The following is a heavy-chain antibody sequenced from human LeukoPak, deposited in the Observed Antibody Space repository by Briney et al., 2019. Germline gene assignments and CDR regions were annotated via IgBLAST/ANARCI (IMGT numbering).Heavy chain of an antibody. CDR3: ARDSLGVAGPSWDY. CDR2: ISAYNGNT. J-gene: IGHJ4*02. CDR1: GYTFTSYG. D-gene: IGHD6-19*01. V-gene: IGHV1-18*04. Sequence: ASVKASCKAPGYTFTSYGISWVRQAPGQGLEWMGWISAYNGNTNYAQKLQGRVTMTTDTSTSTAYMELRSLRSDDTAVYYCARDSLGVAGPSWDYWGQGTLVTVSS.